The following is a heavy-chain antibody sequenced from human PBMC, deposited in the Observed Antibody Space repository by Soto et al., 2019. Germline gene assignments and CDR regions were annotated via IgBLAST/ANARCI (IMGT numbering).Heavy chain of an antibody. V-gene: IGHV4-30-4*01. CDR2: ISYSGSA. Sequence: SETLSLTCTVSGGSISSGNYYWSWIRQPPGKGLEWIGFISYSGSAYYNPSLKSRVTISVDTSKNQFSLKLSSVTATDTAVYYCARGGHYDGVSYHPVGFDYWGQGTQVTVSS. J-gene: IGHJ4*02. D-gene: IGHD3-16*01. CDR1: GGSISSGNYY. CDR3: ARGGHYDGVSYHPVGFDY.